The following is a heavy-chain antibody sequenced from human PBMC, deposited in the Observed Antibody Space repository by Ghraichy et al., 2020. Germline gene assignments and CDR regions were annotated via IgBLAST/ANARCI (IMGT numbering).Heavy chain of an antibody. Sequence: SETLSLTCAVYGGSFSGYYWSWIRQPPGKGLEWIGEINHSGSTNYNPSLKSRVTISVDTSKNQFSLKLSSVTAADPAVYYCARLVMVRGVKLDYWGQGTLVTVSS. CDR1: GGSFSGYY. CDR3: ARLVMVRGVKLDY. D-gene: IGHD3-10*01. CDR2: INHSGST. J-gene: IGHJ4*02. V-gene: IGHV4-34*01.